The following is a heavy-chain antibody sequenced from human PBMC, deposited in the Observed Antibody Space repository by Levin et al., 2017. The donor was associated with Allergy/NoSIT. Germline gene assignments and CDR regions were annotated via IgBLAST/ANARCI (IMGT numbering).Heavy chain of an antibody. Sequence: SETLSLTCTVSGGSISSSTSSWGWVRQPPGKGLEWIATIYYSGTTYYNPSLNRRLTISVDTSRSQFSLNLSSVTAADTAVYYCARQSGGGNWYGWPITWGQGTLVTVSS. V-gene: IGHV4-39*01. CDR1: GGSISSSTSS. CDR2: IYYSGTT. J-gene: IGHJ5*02. CDR3: ARQSGGGNWYGWPIT. D-gene: IGHD1-1*01.